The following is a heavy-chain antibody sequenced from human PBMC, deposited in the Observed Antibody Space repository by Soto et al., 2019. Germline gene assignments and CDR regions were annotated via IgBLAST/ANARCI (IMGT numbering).Heavy chain of an antibody. CDR2: ISGSGGST. Sequence: XESLRLSCAAFGFTFRRFAMSGVRQAPGKGLDWVSAISGSGGSTYSADSVKGRFTISRDNSKNTLYLQMNSLRAEDTAVYYCATASSYGQLRGLDYWGQGTLVTVSS. CDR1: GFTFRRFA. D-gene: IGHD5-18*01. J-gene: IGHJ4*02. V-gene: IGHV3-23*01. CDR3: ATASSYGQLRGLDY.